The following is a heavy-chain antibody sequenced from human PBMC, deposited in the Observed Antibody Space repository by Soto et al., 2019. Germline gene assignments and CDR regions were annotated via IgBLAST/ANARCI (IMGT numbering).Heavy chain of an antibody. V-gene: IGHV1-2*02. CDR3: ARGYCSGGGCSHYFDY. D-gene: IGHD2-15*01. CDR1: RYTFPGNY. CDR2: NNPTSGGT. Sequence: QAQLAQSGAEVKKPGASVKVSCKASRYTFPGNYMHWVRQAPGQGLGWKALNNPTSGGTNYAQKFQGRVTKTCDTSISAADIEVSRLGSDATAIYYCARGYCSGGGCSHYFDYWGQGTLVTVSS. J-gene: IGHJ4*02.